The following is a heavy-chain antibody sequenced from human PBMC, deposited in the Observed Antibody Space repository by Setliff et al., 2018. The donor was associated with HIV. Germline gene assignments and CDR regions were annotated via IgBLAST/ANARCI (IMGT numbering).Heavy chain of an antibody. CDR1: GHTFSNYD. Sequence: ASVKVSCKASGHTFSNYDVIWVRRATGQGLEWMGWMDPNSGDTGYAQKFQGRVIMTRDTSISTAYMELSSLTSADTAVYYCASGKGVRGVIITGGLDVWGKGTTVTVSS. CDR2: MDPNSGDT. J-gene: IGHJ6*04. CDR3: ASGKGVRGVIITGGLDV. V-gene: IGHV1-8*01. D-gene: IGHD3-10*01.